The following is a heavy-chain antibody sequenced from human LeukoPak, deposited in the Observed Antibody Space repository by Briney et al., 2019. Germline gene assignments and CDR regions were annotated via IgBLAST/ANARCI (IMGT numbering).Heavy chain of an antibody. CDR2: INHSGST. CDR3: ARGPLAFLVLQRLVPSPRGFDY. D-gene: IGHD6-13*01. CDR1: GGSFSGYY. Sequence: PSETLSLTCAVYGGSFSGYYWSWIRQPPGKGLEWIGEINHSGSTNYNPSPKSRVTISVDTSKNQFSLKLSSVTAADTAVYYCARGPLAFLVLQRLVPSPRGFDYWGQGTLVTVSS. V-gene: IGHV4-34*01. J-gene: IGHJ4*02.